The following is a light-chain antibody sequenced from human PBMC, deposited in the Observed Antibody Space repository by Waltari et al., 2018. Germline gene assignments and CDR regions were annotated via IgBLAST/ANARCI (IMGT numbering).Light chain of an antibody. V-gene: IGKV3-15*01. J-gene: IGKJ5*01. Sequence: EILMTQSPATLSVSPGERATLSCRASQSVYRKLAWYQQKSGQAPRLLMYGAGTRATDIPARFSGSGSGTEFTLTISSLEPEDLGVYYCQQRGNWPITFGQGTRLEI. CDR2: GAG. CDR1: QSVYRK. CDR3: QQRGNWPIT.